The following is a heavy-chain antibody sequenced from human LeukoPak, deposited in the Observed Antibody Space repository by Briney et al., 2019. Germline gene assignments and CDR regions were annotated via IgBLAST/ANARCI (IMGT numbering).Heavy chain of an antibody. CDR2: INPSGGRT. CDR3: ARGWNSYNWFDP. D-gene: IGHD1-1*01. CDR1: GYSFISYY. V-gene: IGHV1-46*01. Sequence: ASVKVSCKASGYSFISYYKHWVRQAPGQGLEWMGVINPSGGRTTYAQRFQGRVTMTRDTSTSTVYMELSSLRSEDTAVYYCARGWNSYNWFDPWGQGTLVTVSS. J-gene: IGHJ5*02.